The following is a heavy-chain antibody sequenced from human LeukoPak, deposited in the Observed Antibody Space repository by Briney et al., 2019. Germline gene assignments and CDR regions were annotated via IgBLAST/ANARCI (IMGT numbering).Heavy chain of an antibody. CDR3: ARRTFPNDAFDI. CDR1: GFTFSTFS. D-gene: IGHD1-7*01. V-gene: IGHV3-21*01. Sequence: GGSLRLSCAASGFTFSTFSMNWVRQTPGKGLERVSAISGSGSDIYYADSVKGRFTISRDNPKRSLYLQMNSLRAEDTAVYYCARRTFPNDAFDIWGQGTMVTVSS. J-gene: IGHJ3*02. CDR2: ISGSGSDI.